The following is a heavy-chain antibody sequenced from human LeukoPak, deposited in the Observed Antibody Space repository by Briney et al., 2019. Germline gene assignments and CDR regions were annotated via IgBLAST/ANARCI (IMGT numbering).Heavy chain of an antibody. J-gene: IGHJ4*02. Sequence: ASVTVSCKASGYTFTVHYMHWVRQAPGQPLEWMGWINPNSGATHYAHNFQGRVTMTRDTSISSAYMELSSLRSDDTAVYYCARDKDTAMVGDYWGRGTLLTVSS. CDR1: GYTFTVHY. CDR2: INPNSGAT. V-gene: IGHV1-2*07. CDR3: ARDKDTAMVGDY. D-gene: IGHD5-18*01.